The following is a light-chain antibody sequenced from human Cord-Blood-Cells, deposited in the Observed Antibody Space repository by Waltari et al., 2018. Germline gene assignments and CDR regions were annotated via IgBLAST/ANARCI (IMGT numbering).Light chain of an antibody. CDR3: SSYAGSNNYWV. Sequence: QSALTQPPSASGSPGQSVTLSCTGTSSSVGGYNYLSWYQQHPGKAPKPMIYEFSKRPSVVPDRFSGSKSGNTASLTVSGLQAEDEADYYCSSYAGSNNYWVFGGGTKLTVL. J-gene: IGLJ3*02. CDR2: EFS. CDR1: SSSVGGYNY. V-gene: IGLV2-8*01.